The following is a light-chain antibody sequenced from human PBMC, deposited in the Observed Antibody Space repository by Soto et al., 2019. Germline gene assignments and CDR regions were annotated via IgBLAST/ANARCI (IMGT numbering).Light chain of an antibody. CDR2: AAS. CDR1: QRINTY. CDR3: QKYKTAPLT. Sequence: DIQMTQSPSSLSASVGDRVTISCRASQRINTYLNWYQQKPGKAPKILIYAASTLLSGVPSRFSGSGSGTDFTLTISSLQPEDVATYYCQKYKTAPLTFGQGTKVDIK. J-gene: IGKJ1*01. V-gene: IGKV1-27*01.